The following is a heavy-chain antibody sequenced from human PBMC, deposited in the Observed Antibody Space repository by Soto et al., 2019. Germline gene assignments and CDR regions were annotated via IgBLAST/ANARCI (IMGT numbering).Heavy chain of an antibody. Sequence: QVQLVESGGGVVQPGRSLRLSCAASGFTFSNYGMHWVRQAPGKGLEWVIVISYDGNVAYYADSVKGRFTISRDNSKNTLYLQMNILRTEDTAMYYCAKEGPITNWYFDCWGQGTLVTVSS. J-gene: IGHJ4*02. V-gene: IGHV3-30*18. CDR1: GFTFSNYG. CDR3: AKEGPITNWYFDC. D-gene: IGHD1-1*01. CDR2: ISYDGNVA.